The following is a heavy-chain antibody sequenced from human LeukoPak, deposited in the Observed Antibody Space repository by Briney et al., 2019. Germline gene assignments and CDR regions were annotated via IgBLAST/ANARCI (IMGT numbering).Heavy chain of an antibody. V-gene: IGHV3-30-3*01. Sequence: PGGSLRLSCAASGFTFSSYWMSWVRQAPGKGLEWVAVISYDGSNKYYADSVKGRFTISRDNSKNTLYLQMNSLRGEDTAVYYCARGITMVRGVFPLYYYYGMDVWGQGTTVTVSS. CDR1: GFTFSSYW. D-gene: IGHD3-10*01. CDR3: ARGITMVRGVFPLYYYYGMDV. CDR2: ISYDGSNK. J-gene: IGHJ6*02.